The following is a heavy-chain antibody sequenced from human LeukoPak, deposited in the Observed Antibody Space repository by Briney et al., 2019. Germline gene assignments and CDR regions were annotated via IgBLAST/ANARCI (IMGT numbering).Heavy chain of an antibody. CDR2: IYTSGST. J-gene: IGHJ3*02. V-gene: IGHV4-59*10. D-gene: IGHD2-2*01. CDR3: ARRRRTSPFEI. CDR1: GGSFSGYY. Sequence: SETLSLTCAVYGGSFSGYYWSWIRQPAGKGLEWIGRIYTSGSTNYNPSLKSRVPISLDTSKNQFSLRLRSVTAADTAVYYCARRRRTSPFEIWGQGTMVTVSS.